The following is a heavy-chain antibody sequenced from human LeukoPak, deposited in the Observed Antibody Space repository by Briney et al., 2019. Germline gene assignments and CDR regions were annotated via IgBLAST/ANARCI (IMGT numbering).Heavy chain of an antibody. CDR2: MYYSGST. J-gene: IGHJ4*02. CDR1: GGSISSSSYY. CDR3: ARLRRAGWLEYYFDY. D-gene: IGHD6-19*01. Sequence: SETLSLTCTVSGGSISSSSYYWSWIRQPPGKGLEWIGYMYYSGSTNYNPSLKSRVTISVDTSKNQFSLKLSSVTAADTAVYYCARLRRAGWLEYYFDYWGQGTLVTVSS. V-gene: IGHV4-61*01.